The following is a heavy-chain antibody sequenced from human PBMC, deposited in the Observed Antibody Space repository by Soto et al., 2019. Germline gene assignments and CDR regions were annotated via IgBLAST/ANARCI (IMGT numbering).Heavy chain of an antibody. Sequence: SVKVSCKASGYTFTGYYMHWVRQAPGQGLEWMGWINPNSGGTNYAQKFQGWVTMTRDTSISTAYMELSRLRSDDTAVYYCERSPYYYDSTGYYAHWGQGTLVTVSS. CDR3: ERSPYYYDSTGYYAH. V-gene: IGHV1-2*04. D-gene: IGHD3-22*01. CDR1: GYTFTGYY. J-gene: IGHJ4*02. CDR2: INPNSGGT.